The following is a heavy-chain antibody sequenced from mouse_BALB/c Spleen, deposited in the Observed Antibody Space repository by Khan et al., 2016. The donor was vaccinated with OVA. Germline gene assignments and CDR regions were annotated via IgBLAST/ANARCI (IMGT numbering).Heavy chain of an antibody. D-gene: IGHD4-1*01. CDR2: IRLKPNNYVT. CDR1: GFTFSNYW. J-gene: IGHJ4*01. CDR3: TRVPSNWDAMDY. V-gene: IGHV6-6*02. Sequence: EVKLEVSGGGLAQPGRSMRLSCVASGFTFSNYWMNWVRQSPEKGLEWVAEIRLKPNNYVTPYAESVKGRFTVSRDDSKSSVYLQMNNLRAEDTGIYYCTRVPSNWDAMDYWGQGTSVTVSS.